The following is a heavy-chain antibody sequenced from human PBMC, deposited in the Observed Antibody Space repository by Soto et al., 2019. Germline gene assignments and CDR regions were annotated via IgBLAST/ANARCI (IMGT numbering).Heavy chain of an antibody. D-gene: IGHD7-27*01. CDR1: GGSVSSGINY. Sequence: QVQLQESGPGLVKPSETLSLTCTVSGGSVSSGINYWSWIRQPPGKGLEWIGYMSDSGSTNYNPSLKSRVTIAVDTSKTQCSLRLRSVTAADTATYYCAREKLGRRTRDYYYYGMDVWGQGTTVTISS. J-gene: IGHJ6*02. CDR2: MSDSGST. CDR3: AREKLGRRTRDYYYYGMDV. V-gene: IGHV4-61*01.